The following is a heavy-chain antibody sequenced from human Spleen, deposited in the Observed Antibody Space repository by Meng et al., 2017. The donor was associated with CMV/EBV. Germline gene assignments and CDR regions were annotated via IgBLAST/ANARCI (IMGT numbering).Heavy chain of an antibody. CDR1: GFTFSNAW. V-gene: IGHV3-20*04. J-gene: IGHJ4*02. CDR2: INWNGGST. Sequence: GGSLRLSCAASGFTFSNAWMSWVRQAPGKGLEWVSGINWNGGSTGYADSVKGRFTTSRDNAKNSLYLQMNSLRAEDTAVYYCARDPRVKSYVVVPAASDYWGQGTMVTVSS. CDR3: ARDPRVKSYVVVPAASDY. D-gene: IGHD2-2*01.